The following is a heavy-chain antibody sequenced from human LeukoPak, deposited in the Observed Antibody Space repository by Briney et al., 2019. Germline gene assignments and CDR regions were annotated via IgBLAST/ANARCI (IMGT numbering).Heavy chain of an antibody. CDR2: IWYDGSYK. CDR1: AFTFSSYG. V-gene: IGHV3-33*01. Sequence: PGGSLRLSCAAPAFTFSSYGMHWVRQAPGKGLEWVAVIWYDGSYKYYADSVKGRFTISRDNSKNTLYLQMNSLRAEDTAVYTCARDFCSGGSCYYFGYWGQGTLVTVSS. CDR3: ARDFCSGGSCYYFGY. J-gene: IGHJ4*02. D-gene: IGHD2-15*01.